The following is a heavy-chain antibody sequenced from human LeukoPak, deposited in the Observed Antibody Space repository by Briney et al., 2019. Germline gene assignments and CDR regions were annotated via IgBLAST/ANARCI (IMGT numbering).Heavy chain of an antibody. Sequence: SETLSLTCIGSGGSISSGTYYWSWLRQPAGKGLEWIGRMYSSGSTNYNPSLRSRVTMSRDTSKNQFSLKLSSVTAADTAVYYCATTSIAARGWFDPWGQGTLVTVSS. J-gene: IGHJ5*02. CDR2: MYSSGST. CDR1: GGSISSGTYY. CDR3: ATTSIAARGWFDP. D-gene: IGHD6-6*01. V-gene: IGHV4-61*10.